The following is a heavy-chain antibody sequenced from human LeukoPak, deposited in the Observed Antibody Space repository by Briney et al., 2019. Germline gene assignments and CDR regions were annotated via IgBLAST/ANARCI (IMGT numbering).Heavy chain of an antibody. D-gene: IGHD3-10*01. CDR2: ISSSGSTI. CDR3: ARDKAGITMVRGVISKYYYGMDV. Sequence: GGSLRLSCAASGFTFSDYYMSWIRQAPGKGLEWVSYISSSGSTIYYADSVKGRFTISRDNAKNSLYLQMNSLRAEDTAVYYCARDKAGITMVRGVISKYYYGMDVWGQGTTVTVSS. CDR1: GFTFSDYY. J-gene: IGHJ6*02. V-gene: IGHV3-11*01.